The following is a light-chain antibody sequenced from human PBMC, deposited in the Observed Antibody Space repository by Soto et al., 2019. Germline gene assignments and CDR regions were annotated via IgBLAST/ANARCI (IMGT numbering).Light chain of an antibody. CDR1: SSHIGSAY. V-gene: IGLV1-47*01. CDR2: RNN. CDR3: AAWDDNLVV. Sequence: QSALTQPPSASGTPGQTVTISCSGSSSHIGSAYIYWYQYLPGTAPKLLIYRNNQRPSGVPDRFSASKSGTSASLAISGLRSEDEADYYCAAWDDNLVVFGGGT. J-gene: IGLJ2*01.